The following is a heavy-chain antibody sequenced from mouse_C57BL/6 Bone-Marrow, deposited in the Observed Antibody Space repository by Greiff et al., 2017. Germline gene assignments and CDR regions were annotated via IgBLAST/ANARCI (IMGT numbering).Heavy chain of an antibody. CDR2: IFPGDGDT. J-gene: IGHJ4*01. V-gene: IGHV1-80*01. CDR3: ATYYYGTQDAMDY. D-gene: IGHD1-1*01. CDR1: GYAFSSYW. Sequence: QVQLQQSGAELVKPGASVKISCKASGYAFSSYWMNWVKQRPGKGLEWIGQIFPGDGDTNYNGKFKGKATLTADKSSSTAYMQLSSLTSEDSAVYFCATYYYGTQDAMDYWGQGTSVTVSS.